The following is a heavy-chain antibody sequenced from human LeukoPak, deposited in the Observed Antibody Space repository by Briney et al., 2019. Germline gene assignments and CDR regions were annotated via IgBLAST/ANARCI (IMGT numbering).Heavy chain of an antibody. J-gene: IGHJ6*02. CDR3: ARVRNGMDV. CDR2: IIPILGIA. CDR1: GYTFTSYA. Sequence: SVKVSCKASGYTFTSYAMDWVRQAPGQGLEWVGRIIPILGIANYAQKFQGRVTITADKSTSTAYMELSSLRSEDTAVYYCARVRNGMDVWGQGTTVTVSS. V-gene: IGHV1-69*04.